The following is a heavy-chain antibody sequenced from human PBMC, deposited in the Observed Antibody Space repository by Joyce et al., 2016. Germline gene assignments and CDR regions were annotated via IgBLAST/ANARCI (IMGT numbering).Heavy chain of an antibody. V-gene: IGHV3-21*06. CDR1: GVTFRTYN. CDR3: ARARDGDFPPDY. CDR2: SSGSGDYI. Sequence: EVLLVESGGGLVKPGGSLRLSCAASGVTFRTYNMKWVRQAPGKGREWLSSSSGSGDYIYYADSVEGRFTISRDNTNSSLYLQMNSLRVEDTAVYYCARARDGDFPPDYWGQGALVTVSS. J-gene: IGHJ4*02.